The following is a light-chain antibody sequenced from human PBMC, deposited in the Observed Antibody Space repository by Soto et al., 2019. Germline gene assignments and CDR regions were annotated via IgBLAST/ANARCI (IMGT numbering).Light chain of an antibody. CDR2: AAS. CDR3: QQYENLPP. Sequence: DIQMTQSPSSLSASVGDRVTISCQASQNINNYLNWYQQKPGRAPKLLIYAASNLEAGAPSRFRGGGSGTDFTFTIRRLQPEEIATYYRQQYENLPPFGQATRLEIK. V-gene: IGKV1-33*01. J-gene: IGKJ5*01. CDR1: QNINNY.